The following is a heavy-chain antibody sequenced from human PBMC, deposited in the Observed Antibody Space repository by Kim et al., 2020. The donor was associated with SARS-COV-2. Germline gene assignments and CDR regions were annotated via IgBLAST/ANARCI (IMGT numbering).Heavy chain of an antibody. Sequence: GGSLRLSCAAFGFTFSSYEMNWVRQAPGKGREWVSYISSSGSTIYYTDSVKGRFTISRDNAKNSLYLQMNSLRAEDTAVYYCAREPSYCSGGSCYSNWFDPWGQGTLVTVSS. J-gene: IGHJ5*02. D-gene: IGHD2-15*01. CDR1: GFTFSSYE. CDR2: ISSSGSTI. V-gene: IGHV3-48*03. CDR3: AREPSYCSGGSCYSNWFDP.